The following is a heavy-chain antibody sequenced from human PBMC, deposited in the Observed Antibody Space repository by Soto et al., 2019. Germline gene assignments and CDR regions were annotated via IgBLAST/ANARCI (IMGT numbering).Heavy chain of an antibody. J-gene: IGHJ4*02. D-gene: IGHD6-19*01. Sequence: EVPLVESGGGLVQPGGSLRLSCAASGFTVSSNYMSWVRQAPGKGLEWVSVIYSGGSTYYADSVKGRFTISRDNSKNTLYLQMNSLRAEDTAVYYCARDSGRSSGWFFDYWGQGTLVTVSS. V-gene: IGHV3-66*01. CDR1: GFTVSSNY. CDR3: ARDSGRSSGWFFDY. CDR2: IYSGGST.